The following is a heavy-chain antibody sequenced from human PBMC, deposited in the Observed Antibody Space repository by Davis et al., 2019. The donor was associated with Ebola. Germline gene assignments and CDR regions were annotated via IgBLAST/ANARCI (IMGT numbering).Heavy chain of an antibody. J-gene: IGHJ6*04. CDR1: GFTFSDYY. V-gene: IGHV3-11*01. CDR3: AKSGLSFGVVKYHYGMDV. CDR2: ISSSGATI. D-gene: IGHD3-3*01. Sequence: GESLKISCAASGFTFSDYYMSWIRQAPGKGLEWVSYISSSGATIYYANSVQGRFTISRDNSKKTLYLQMNSLRAEDTAVYYCAKSGLSFGVVKYHYGMDVWGKGTTVTVSS.